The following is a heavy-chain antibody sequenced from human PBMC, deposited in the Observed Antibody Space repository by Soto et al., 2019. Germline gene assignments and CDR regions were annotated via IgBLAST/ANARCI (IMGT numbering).Heavy chain of an antibody. CDR1: GFTFSSYS. CDR2: ISSSSSYI. CDR3: ASGYCSGGSCYHNLFDY. Sequence: GGSLRLSCAASGFTFSSYSMNWVRQAPGKGLEWVSSISSSSSYIYYADSVKGRFTISRDNAKNSLYLQMNSLRAEDTAVYYCASGYCSGGSCYHNLFDYWGQGTLVTVSS. V-gene: IGHV3-21*01. D-gene: IGHD2-15*01. J-gene: IGHJ4*02.